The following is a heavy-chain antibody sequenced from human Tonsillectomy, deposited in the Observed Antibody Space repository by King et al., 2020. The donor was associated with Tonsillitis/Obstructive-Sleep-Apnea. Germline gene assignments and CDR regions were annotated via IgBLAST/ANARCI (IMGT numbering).Heavy chain of an antibody. CDR2: IIPIFGTA. CDR3: ASHSGSYLVIGPYYYYYMDV. CDR1: GGTFSSCA. D-gene: IGHD1-26*01. Sequence: QLVQSGAEVKKPGSSVKVSCKASGGTFSSCAISWVRQAPGQGLEWMGGIIPIFGTANYAQKFQGRVTITADESTSTAYMELSSLRSEDTAVYYCASHSGSYLVIGPYYYYYMDVWGKGTTVTVSS. J-gene: IGHJ6*03. V-gene: IGHV1-69*01.